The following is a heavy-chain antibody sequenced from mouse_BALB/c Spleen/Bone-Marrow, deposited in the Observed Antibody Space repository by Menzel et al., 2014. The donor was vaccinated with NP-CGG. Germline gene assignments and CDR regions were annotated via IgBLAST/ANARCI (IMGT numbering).Heavy chain of an antibody. Sequence: EVKAEESGGGLVQPGGSRKLSCAASGFTFSSFGMHWVRQAPERGLEWVAYISSGSSTIFYADTVKGRFTISRDNPKNTLFLQMTSLRSEDTAMYYCTRGGNWEDFDYWGQGTTLTVSS. CDR2: ISSGSSTI. J-gene: IGHJ2*01. CDR3: TRGGNWEDFDY. V-gene: IGHV5-17*02. D-gene: IGHD4-1*01. CDR1: GFTFSSFG.